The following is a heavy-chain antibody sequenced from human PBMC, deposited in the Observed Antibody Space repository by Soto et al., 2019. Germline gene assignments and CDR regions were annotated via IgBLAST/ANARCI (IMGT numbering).Heavy chain of an antibody. V-gene: IGHV3-74*01. CDR3: ADSWLPTSD. CDR2: ISPDGRTT. CDR1: ELTVGPHW. Sequence: GGSLRLCTRASELTVGPHWMHWISQAPGKGLVWVSRISPDGRTTTYADSVKGRFTISRDNAKSTLYLQMNSLTVEDGAVYYCADSWLPTSDWGPGTLVPFSS. J-gene: IGHJ4*02. D-gene: IGHD5-12*01.